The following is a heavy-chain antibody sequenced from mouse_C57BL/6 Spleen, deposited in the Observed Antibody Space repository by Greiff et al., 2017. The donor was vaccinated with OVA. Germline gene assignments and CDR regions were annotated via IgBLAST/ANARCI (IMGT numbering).Heavy chain of an antibody. V-gene: IGHV5-4*01. Sequence: EVHLVESGGGLVKPGGSLKLSCAASGFTFSSYAMSWVRQTPDKRLEWVATISDGGSYTYYPDNVKGRFTISRDNAKNNLYLQMSHLKSEDTAMYYCARDRVITTVGGYFDVWGTGTTVTVSS. CDR1: GFTFSSYA. CDR2: ISDGGSYT. CDR3: ARDRVITTVGGYFDV. D-gene: IGHD1-1*01. J-gene: IGHJ1*03.